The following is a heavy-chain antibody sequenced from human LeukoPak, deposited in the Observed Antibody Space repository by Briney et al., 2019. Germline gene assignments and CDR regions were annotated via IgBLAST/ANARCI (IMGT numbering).Heavy chain of an antibody. D-gene: IGHD2-15*01. CDR1: GFTFNSYA. CDR3: AKDADVVVPEYFQY. CDR2: ISASGGST. J-gene: IGHJ1*01. Sequence: GGSLRLSSAASGFTFNSYAMSWVRQAPGKGLEWVSGISASGGSTYYADSVKGRFTISRDNSKNTVFLQMNSLRAEDTAIYYCAKDADVVVPEYFQYWGQGTLVTVSS. V-gene: IGHV3-23*01.